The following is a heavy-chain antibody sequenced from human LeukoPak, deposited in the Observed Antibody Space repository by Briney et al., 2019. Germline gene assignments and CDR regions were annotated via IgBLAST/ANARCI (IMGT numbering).Heavy chain of an antibody. J-gene: IGHJ5*02. D-gene: IGHD3-10*01. V-gene: IGHV3-48*01. CDR2: ISRTGTTI. CDR3: ARDLGSGAHGLLA. CDR1: GFTFNSYT. Sequence: LSGGALRLSCAASGFTFNSYTMNWVPQAPGKGLEWISYISRTGTTIYYAHSVNGRFTISRDNAKNSLYLQVNSLRSDHTVLYFCARDLGSGAHGLLAWGEGKLFTVSS.